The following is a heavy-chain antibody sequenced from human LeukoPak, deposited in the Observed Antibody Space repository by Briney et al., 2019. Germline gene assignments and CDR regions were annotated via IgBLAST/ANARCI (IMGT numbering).Heavy chain of an antibody. CDR1: GLTFSMYG. CDR2: IWHDGSNK. J-gene: IGHJ4*01. CDR3: AKAYYDTSGYYYFDY. V-gene: IGHV3-33*06. Sequence: PGGSLRLSCAASGLTFSMYGMHWVRRAPGKGLEWVAVIWHDGSNKYYADSVKGRFTISRDNSKNTLYLQMNSLRPEDTAVYYCAKAYYDTSGYYYFDYWGHGTLVTVSS. D-gene: IGHD3-22*01.